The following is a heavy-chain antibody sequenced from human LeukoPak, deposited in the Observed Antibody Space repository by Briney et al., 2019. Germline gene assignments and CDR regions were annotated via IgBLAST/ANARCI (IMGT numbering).Heavy chain of an antibody. CDR2: ISSSGSTI. D-gene: IGHD5-24*01. CDR1: GFTFGDYA. Sequence: PGGSLRLSCTASGFTFGDYAMSWVRQPPGKGLEWVSYISSSGSTIYYADSVKGRFTISRDNAENSLYLQMNSLRDEDTAVYYCARDSPSQGWLQLGAFDIWGQGTMVTVSS. J-gene: IGHJ3*02. CDR3: ARDSPSQGWLQLGAFDI. V-gene: IGHV3-48*02.